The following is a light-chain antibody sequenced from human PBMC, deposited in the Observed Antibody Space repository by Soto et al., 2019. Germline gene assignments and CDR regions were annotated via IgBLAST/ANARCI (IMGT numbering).Light chain of an antibody. CDR1: SSDVGTYDL. CDR3: CSYAGSGLGV. CDR2: EVS. J-gene: IGLJ2*01. Sequence: QPVLTQPASVSGSPGQSITISCTGTSSDVGTYDLVSWYQQHPGKVPKLLIYEVSKRPSGISDRFSGSKSGNTASLTVSGLQAEDEADYYCCSYAGSGLGVFGGGTKLTVL. V-gene: IGLV2-23*02.